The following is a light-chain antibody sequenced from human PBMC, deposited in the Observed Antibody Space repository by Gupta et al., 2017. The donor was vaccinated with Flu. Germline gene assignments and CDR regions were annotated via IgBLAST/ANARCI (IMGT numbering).Light chain of an antibody. V-gene: IGKV1-39*01. Sequence: PSSRSASLGDRVTITCRADQTISNYLSWYQQKPGKAPRLLISSASHLESGVPSRFRGDGSGTEFTLTIDSLQPDDFATYFCLQGVTTPLTFGPGTNVHIK. CDR1: QTISNY. CDR3: LQGVTTPLT. J-gene: IGKJ3*01. CDR2: SAS.